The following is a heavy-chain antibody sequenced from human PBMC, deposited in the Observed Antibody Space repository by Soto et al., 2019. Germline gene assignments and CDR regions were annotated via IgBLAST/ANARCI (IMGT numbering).Heavy chain of an antibody. V-gene: IGHV4-31*03. CDR3: ARDHSSFGGVIF. Sequence: SETLSLTCTVSGGSITRGGYYWSWIRQLPGKGLEWIGYIYSSESTFYNPSLRSRLNISLDTSKNQFSLKLSSVTAADTAVYYCARDHSSFGGVIFWGQGTLVTVSS. CDR2: IYSSEST. CDR1: GGSITRGGYY. D-gene: IGHD3-16*02. J-gene: IGHJ4*02.